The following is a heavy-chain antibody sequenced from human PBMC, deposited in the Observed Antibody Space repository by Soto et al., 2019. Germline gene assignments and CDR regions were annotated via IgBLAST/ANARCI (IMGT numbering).Heavy chain of an antibody. Sequence: SETLSLTCAVYGGSFSGYYWSWIRQPPGKGLEWIGEINHSGSTNYNPSLKSRVTISVDTSKNQFSLKLSSVTAADTAVYYCARGRHYDSSGLTPRGVFDSWGQGTLVTVSS. CDR2: INHSGST. CDR1: GGSFSGYY. V-gene: IGHV4-34*01. D-gene: IGHD3-22*01. J-gene: IGHJ4*02. CDR3: ARGRHYDSSGLTPRGVFDS.